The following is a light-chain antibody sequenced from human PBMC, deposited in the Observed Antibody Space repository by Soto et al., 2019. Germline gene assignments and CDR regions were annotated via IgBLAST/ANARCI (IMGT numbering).Light chain of an antibody. Sequence: DIQMTQSPSSLSASVGDRVTITCRASQSISNYLKWYQQKPGKANNLLIYAASNLQSGVPSRFSGSGSGTEFTLTISSLQPDEFATYYCKQYNSYLWTVGQGNKVDIK. CDR3: KQYNSYLWT. CDR1: QSISNY. J-gene: IGKJ1*01. V-gene: IGKV1-17*01. CDR2: AAS.